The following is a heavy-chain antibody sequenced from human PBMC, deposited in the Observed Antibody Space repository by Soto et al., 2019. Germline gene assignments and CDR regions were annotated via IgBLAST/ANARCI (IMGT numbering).Heavy chain of an antibody. D-gene: IGHD1-26*01. Sequence: GASVKVSCKVSGYTLTELCMHWVRQAPGKGLEWVGGIDPDHGETNYAQKFQGRVTMTADESTDTAYMELRSLTSDDTAVYYCARESGNYAPDYWGQGALVTVSS. CDR1: GYTLTELC. V-gene: IGHV1-24*01. CDR2: IDPDHGET. J-gene: IGHJ4*02. CDR3: ARESGNYAPDY.